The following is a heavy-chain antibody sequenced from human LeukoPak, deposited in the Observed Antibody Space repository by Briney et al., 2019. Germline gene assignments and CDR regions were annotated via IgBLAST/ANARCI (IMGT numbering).Heavy chain of an antibody. CDR1: GGSISSSGYY. J-gene: IGHJ3*02. CDR2: INHSGST. V-gene: IGHV4-39*07. CDR3: ARAGLVRGVITDAFDI. Sequence: SETLSLTCTVSGGSISSSGYYWSWIRQPPGKGLERIGEINHSGSTNYNPSLKSRVTISVDTSKNQFSLKLSSVTAADTAVYYCARAGLVRGVITDAFDIWGQGTMVTVSS. D-gene: IGHD3-10*01.